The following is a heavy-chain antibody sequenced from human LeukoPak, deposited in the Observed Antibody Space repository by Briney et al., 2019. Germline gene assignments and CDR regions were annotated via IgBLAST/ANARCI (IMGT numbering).Heavy chain of an antibody. CDR2: INSDGSST. CDR1: EFTFRSYW. Sequence: PGGSLTLSCAASEFTFRSYWMHWARQAPGRGLVWVSRINSDGSSTSYADCVEGRFTISRDNAKNTLYLQMNSLRAEHTAVYYCARDDHYDSSGYYYGPFDYWGQGTLVTVSS. CDR3: ARDDHYDSSGYYYGPFDY. J-gene: IGHJ4*02. D-gene: IGHD3-22*01. V-gene: IGHV3-74*01.